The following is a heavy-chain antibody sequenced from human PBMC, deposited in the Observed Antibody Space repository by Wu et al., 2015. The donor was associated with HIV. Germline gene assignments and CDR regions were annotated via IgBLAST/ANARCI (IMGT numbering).Heavy chain of an antibody. V-gene: IGHV1-24*01. CDR3: ATKYLSPTVTTGHRPLYGMDV. J-gene: IGHJ6*02. D-gene: IGHD4-17*01. CDR2: FDPEDGET. CDR1: GYTLTELS. Sequence: QVQLVQSGAEVKKPGASVKVSCKVSGYTLTELSMHWVRQAPGKGLEWMGGFDPEDGETIYAQKFQGRVTMTEDTSTDTAYMELSSLRSEDTAVYYRATKYLSPTVTTGHRPLYGMDVWGQGTTVTVSS.